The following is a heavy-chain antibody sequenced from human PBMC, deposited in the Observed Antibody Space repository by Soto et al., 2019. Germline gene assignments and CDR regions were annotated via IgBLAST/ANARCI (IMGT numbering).Heavy chain of an antibody. D-gene: IGHD2-8*01. CDR2: ISANGVGT. V-gene: IGHV3-64*07. CDR1: ELSSIILS. CDR3: TRENGLNGFDI. J-gene: IGHJ3*02. Sequence: QLVESGGGLVQPGGSLRVSCEASELSSIILSMHGFRQVPGKRLEYISAISANGVGTDYADSVKGRFTISRDNSKNTLYLQMGSLRAEDMAVYHCTRENGLNGFDIWGQGTMVTVSS.